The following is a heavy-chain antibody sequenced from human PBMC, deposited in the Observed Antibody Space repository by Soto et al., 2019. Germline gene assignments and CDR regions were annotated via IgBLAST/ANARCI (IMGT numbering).Heavy chain of an antibody. CDR3: ARKWVVRGVINVGAFAFDI. D-gene: IGHD3-10*01. CDR2: IYYSGST. Sequence: QVQLQESGPGLVKPSQTLSLTCTVSGGSISSGGYYWSWIRQHPGKGLEWIGYIYYSGSTYYNPSLKSRVTISVGTSKNQFSLKLSSVTAADTAVYYCARKWVVRGVINVGAFAFDIWGQGTMVTVSS. V-gene: IGHV4-31*03. J-gene: IGHJ3*02. CDR1: GGSISSGGYY.